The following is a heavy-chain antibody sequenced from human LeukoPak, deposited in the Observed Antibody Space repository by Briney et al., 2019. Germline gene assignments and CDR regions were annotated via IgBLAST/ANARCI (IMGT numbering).Heavy chain of an antibody. D-gene: IGHD3-10*01. CDR1: GVSIGTYH. CDR2: ISNIGST. Sequence: PSETLSLTCSVSGVSIGTYHWSWIRQPAGKGLEWIGRISNIGSTKFNPSLNSRVSMSIDTSKNQFSLKLASVTAADTAVYYCAREYYGSGSYSDNWGQGILVTVSS. V-gene: IGHV4-4*07. CDR3: AREYYGSGSYSDN. J-gene: IGHJ4*02.